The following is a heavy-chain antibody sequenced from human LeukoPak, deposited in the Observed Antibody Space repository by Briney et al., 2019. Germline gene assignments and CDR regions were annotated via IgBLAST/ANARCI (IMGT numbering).Heavy chain of an antibody. D-gene: IGHD5-18*01. CDR3: AGTVMSGYSYPFGF. Sequence: SETLSLTCTVAADSMTENYWNWVRQAPGKGPEWLGSVYYTGSTRVNPSLKGRVSVSMNTAKNQFSLTLTSVTPADTAVYFCAGTVMSGYSYPFGFWGPGTHVTVSS. V-gene: IGHV4-59*01. CDR2: VYYTGST. J-gene: IGHJ4*02. CDR1: ADSMTENY.